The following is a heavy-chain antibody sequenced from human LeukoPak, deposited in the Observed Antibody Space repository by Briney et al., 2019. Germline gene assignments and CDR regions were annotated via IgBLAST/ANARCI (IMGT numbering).Heavy chain of an antibody. CDR2: ISSSGSTI. CDR3: ARDWSGDGYNSGFDY. CDR1: GFTFSSYE. J-gene: IGHJ4*02. Sequence: GVLRLSCAASGFTFSSYEMNWVRQAPGEGLEWVSYISSSGSTIYYADSVKGRFTISRDNAKNSLYLQMNSLRAEDTAVYYCARDWSGDGYNSGFDYWGQGTLVTVSS. V-gene: IGHV3-48*03. D-gene: IGHD5-24*01.